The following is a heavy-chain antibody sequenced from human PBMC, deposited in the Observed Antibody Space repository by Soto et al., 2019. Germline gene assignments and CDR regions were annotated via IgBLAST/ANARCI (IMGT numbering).Heavy chain of an antibody. CDR2: ISSSGSTI. CDR3: ARGSYSSRWVDQNWFDP. D-gene: IGHD6-13*01. V-gene: IGHV3-11*01. CDR1: GFTFSDYY. J-gene: IGHJ5*02. Sequence: PGGSLRLSCAASGFTFSDYYMGWIRQAPGKGLEWVSYISSSGSTIYYADSVKGRFTISRDNAKNSLYLQMNSLRAEDTAVYYCARGSYSSRWVDQNWFDPWGQGTLVTVSS.